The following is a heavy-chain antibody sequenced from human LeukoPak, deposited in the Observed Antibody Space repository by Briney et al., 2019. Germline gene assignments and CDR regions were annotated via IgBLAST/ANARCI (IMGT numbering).Heavy chain of an antibody. Sequence: ASVKVSCKASGYTFSGFYIHWVRQAPGQGLEWMGWINPNSGVTNYAQKLQGRVTITRDTSIDTAYMQLSRLRSDDTAVYYCAKDRYGDYEAPFHYYMDAWGRGTTVAVSS. CDR3: AKDRYGDYEAPFHYYMDA. V-gene: IGHV1-2*02. CDR1: GYTFSGFY. CDR2: INPNSGVT. D-gene: IGHD5-12*01. J-gene: IGHJ6*03.